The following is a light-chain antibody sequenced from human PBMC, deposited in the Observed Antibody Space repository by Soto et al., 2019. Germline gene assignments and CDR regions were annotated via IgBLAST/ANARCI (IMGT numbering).Light chain of an antibody. CDR2: WAS. CDR3: MQPGNLPGT. J-gene: IGKJ1*01. Sequence: PQLPLERTARSWAPTYIFCSASLSLRHTIASHFLDWYLQKPGQSPRLLIYWASYRASGVPDRFSGSGSGTELTLRISRVEPEDVVVYYCMQPGNLPGTFGQGAKVDIK. CDR1: LSLRHTIASHF. V-gene: IGKV2-28*01.